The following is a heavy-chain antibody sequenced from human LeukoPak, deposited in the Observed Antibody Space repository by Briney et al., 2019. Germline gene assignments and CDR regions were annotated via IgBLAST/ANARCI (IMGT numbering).Heavy chain of an antibody. CDR3: ARDVAAYFDY. Sequence: GGSLRLSCAASGFTFSSYAMHWVRQAPGKGLEWVAVISYDGSNKYYADPVKGRFTISRDNSKNTLYLQMNSLRAEDTAAYCCARDVAAYFDYWGQGTLVTVSS. V-gene: IGHV3-30-3*01. D-gene: IGHD6-19*01. J-gene: IGHJ4*02. CDR2: ISYDGSNK. CDR1: GFTFSSYA.